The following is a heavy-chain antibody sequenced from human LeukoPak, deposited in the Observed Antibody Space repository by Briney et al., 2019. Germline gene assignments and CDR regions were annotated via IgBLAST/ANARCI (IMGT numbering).Heavy chain of an antibody. D-gene: IGHD3-10*01. Sequence: SETLSLTCAVYGGSFSGYYWSWIRQPPGKGLEWIGEINHSGSTNYNPSLKSRVTISVDTSKNQFSLKLSSVTAADTAVYYCARGGYGSGSLYYYYYMDVWGKGTTVTISS. CDR1: GGSFSGYY. J-gene: IGHJ6*03. CDR2: INHSGST. V-gene: IGHV4-34*01. CDR3: ARGGYGSGSLYYYYYMDV.